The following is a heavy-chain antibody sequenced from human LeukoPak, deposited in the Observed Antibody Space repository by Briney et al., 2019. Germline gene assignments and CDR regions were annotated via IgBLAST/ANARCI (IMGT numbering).Heavy chain of an antibody. CDR3: ARDRTGYFFDD. V-gene: IGHV4-31*03. CDR2: IFSSGTT. J-gene: IGHJ4*02. Sequence: SQTLSLTCTVSGASISSGAYYWSWLRQHPGKGLEWIGYIFSSGTTYYNPSLKSRVTISVDTSENQFSLNLSSVTAADTAVYFCARDRTGYFFDDWGQGSLVTVSS. CDR1: GASISSGAYY.